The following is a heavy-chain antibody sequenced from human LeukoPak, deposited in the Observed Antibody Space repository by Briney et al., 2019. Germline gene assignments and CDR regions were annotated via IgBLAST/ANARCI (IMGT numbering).Heavy chain of an antibody. J-gene: IGHJ6*02. D-gene: IGHD5-12*01. CDR3: AKGRGSGYYYFYYGMDV. CDR2: IYYSGNT. Sequence: SETLSLTCTVSGGSISRYYWNWIRQPPGKGLEWIGNIYYSGNTNYNPSLKSRVTISVDRSKNHFSLKLSSVTAADTAVYYCAKGRGSGYYYFYYGMDVWGQGTTVTVSS. CDR1: GGSISRYY. V-gene: IGHV4-59*01.